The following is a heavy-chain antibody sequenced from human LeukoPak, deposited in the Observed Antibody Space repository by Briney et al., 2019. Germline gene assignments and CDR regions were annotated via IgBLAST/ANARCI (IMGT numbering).Heavy chain of an antibody. CDR3: AREDSSGGAALDY. V-gene: IGHV1-2*02. CDR1: GYTFTDYY. J-gene: IGHJ4*02. D-gene: IGHD3-16*01. CDR2: INPNSGGT. Sequence: ASVKVSCKASGYTFTDYYMHWVRQAPGQGLEWMGWINPNSGGTNYAQKFQGRVTMTRDTSISTAYMELSRLRSDDTAVYYCAREDSSGGAALDYWGQGTLVTVSS.